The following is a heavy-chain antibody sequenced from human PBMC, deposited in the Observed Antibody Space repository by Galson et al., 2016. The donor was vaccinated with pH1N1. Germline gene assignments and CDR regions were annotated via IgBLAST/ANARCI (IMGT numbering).Heavy chain of an antibody. Sequence: TLSLTCTVSGGSISSGDYYWSWIRQPPGKGLEWIGYIYYSGSTYYNPSLKSRVTISVDTSKNQFSLEVSSVTAADTAVYFCARGAYGDYVGFFDYWGQGTLVTVSS. CDR3: ARGAYGDYVGFFDY. CDR1: GGSISSGDYY. V-gene: IGHV4-30-4*01. CDR2: IYYSGST. J-gene: IGHJ4*02. D-gene: IGHD4-17*01.